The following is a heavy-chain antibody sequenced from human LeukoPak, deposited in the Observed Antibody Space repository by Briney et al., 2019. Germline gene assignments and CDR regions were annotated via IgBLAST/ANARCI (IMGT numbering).Heavy chain of an antibody. D-gene: IGHD1-26*01. CDR2: INHSGST. V-gene: IGHV4-34*01. CDR1: GGSFSGYY. CDR3: APMEWELRTPGSFDP. J-gene: IGHJ5*02. Sequence: SETLSLTCAVYGGSFSGYYWSWIRQPPGKGLEWIGEINHSGSTNYNPSLKSRVTISVDTSKNQFSLKLSSVTAADTAVYYCAPMEWELRTPGSFDPWGQGTLVTVSS.